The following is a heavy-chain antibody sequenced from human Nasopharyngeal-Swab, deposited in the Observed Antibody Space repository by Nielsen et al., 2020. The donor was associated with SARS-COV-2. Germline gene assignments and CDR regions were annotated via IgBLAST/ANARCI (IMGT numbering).Heavy chain of an antibody. V-gene: IGHV1-18*01. Sequence: ASVKVSCKTSGYTFSSYGISWVRQAPGQGLEWMGWISPYNGNTNYPQKFQGRVTVTADTSTSTAYSELRSLRSDDTAIYYCARKVGAPRAWYFDLWGRGTLVTVSS. CDR2: ISPYNGNT. J-gene: IGHJ2*01. CDR1: GYTFSSYG. D-gene: IGHD3-16*01. CDR3: ARKVGAPRAWYFDL.